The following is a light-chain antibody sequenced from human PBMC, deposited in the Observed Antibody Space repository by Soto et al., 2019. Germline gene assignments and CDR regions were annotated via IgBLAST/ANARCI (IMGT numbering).Light chain of an antibody. Sequence: QSALTQPPSASGSPGQSVAISCTGTASDIGGYTFVSWYQQHPGKAPKLLIYDVNKRPSGVPDRFSGSKSGNTASLTVSGPQAEDEPDYYCSAHGGTTPYVFGTGTKVTVL. J-gene: IGLJ1*01. CDR2: DVN. CDR3: SAHGGTTPYV. CDR1: ASDIGGYTF. V-gene: IGLV2-8*01.